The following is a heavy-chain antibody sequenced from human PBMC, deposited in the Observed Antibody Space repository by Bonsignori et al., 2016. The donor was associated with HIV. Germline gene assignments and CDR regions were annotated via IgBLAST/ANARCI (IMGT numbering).Heavy chain of an antibody. CDR1: GFTFDNSG. CDR3: VRGLCGGDCYDY. V-gene: IGHV3-21*01. Sequence: GESLKISCAASGFTFDNSGMNWVRQAQGKGLEWVSYITTTGTSKYYAASVKGRFTISRDNAKSSLYLQMDSLRVEDTAVYYCVRGLCGGDCYDYWGQGTLVTVSS. CDR2: ITTTGTSK. D-gene: IGHD2-21*01. J-gene: IGHJ4*02.